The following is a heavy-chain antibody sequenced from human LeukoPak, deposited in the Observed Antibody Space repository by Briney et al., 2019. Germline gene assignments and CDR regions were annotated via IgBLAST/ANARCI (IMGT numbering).Heavy chain of an antibody. CDR3: TRTRAMYSSSWYYFGY. D-gene: IGHD6-13*01. CDR2: IYPGDSDT. Sequence: PGESLKISCKGSGYSFTSYWIGWVRQMPGKGLEWMGIIYPGDSDTRYSPSFQGQVTISADKSISTAYLQWSSLKASDTAIYYCTRTRAMYSSSWYYFGYWGQGTLVTVSS. V-gene: IGHV5-51*01. CDR1: GYSFTSYW. J-gene: IGHJ4*02.